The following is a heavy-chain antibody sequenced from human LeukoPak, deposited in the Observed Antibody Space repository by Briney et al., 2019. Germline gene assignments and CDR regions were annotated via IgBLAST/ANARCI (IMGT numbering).Heavy chain of an antibody. D-gene: IGHD2/OR15-2a*01. J-gene: IGHJ4*02. Sequence: GSLRLSCAASGFPFSSDSMTWVRQAPGKGLEWVSTINNNGVSTFYADPVKGRFTISRDNSKNTLYLHLNSLGAEDPSVYYCAKDSFSPRWGQGALVTVSS. V-gene: IGHV3-23*01. CDR1: GFPFSSDS. CDR2: INNNGVST. CDR3: AKDSFSPR.